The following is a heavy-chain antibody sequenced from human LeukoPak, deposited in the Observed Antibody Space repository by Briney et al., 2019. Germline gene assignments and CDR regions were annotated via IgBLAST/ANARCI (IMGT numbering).Heavy chain of an antibody. Sequence: PGGSLRLSCAASGFTFSSYSMNWVRQAPGKGLEWVSSISSSSSYIYYADSVKGRFTISRDNAKNSLYLQMNSLRAGDTAVYYCARWGYYDSSGPSPEGYWGQGTLVTVSS. D-gene: IGHD3-22*01. V-gene: IGHV3-21*01. CDR2: ISSSSSYI. CDR1: GFTFSSYS. J-gene: IGHJ4*02. CDR3: ARWGYYDSSGPSPEGY.